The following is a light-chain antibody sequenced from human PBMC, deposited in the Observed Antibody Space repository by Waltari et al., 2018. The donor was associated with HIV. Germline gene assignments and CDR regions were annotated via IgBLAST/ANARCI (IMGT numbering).Light chain of an antibody. V-gene: IGLV3-25*03. Sequence: SYELTQPPSVSVSPGQTARITCSGDALPKQYAYWYHQKPGQAPVLVIYKDTERPSGIPERFSGSSSGTTVTLTISGVQAEDEADYYCQSADSSGTWVFGGGTKL. CDR3: QSADSSGTWV. J-gene: IGLJ3*02. CDR2: KDT. CDR1: ALPKQY.